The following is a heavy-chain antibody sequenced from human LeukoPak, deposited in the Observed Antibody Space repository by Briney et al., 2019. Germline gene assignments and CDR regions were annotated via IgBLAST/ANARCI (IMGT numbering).Heavy chain of an antibody. V-gene: IGHV3-43*02. J-gene: IGHJ3*02. CDR3: AKDSNGAFDI. D-gene: IGHD1-1*01. CDR1: GFTFDDYA. Sequence: GGSLRLSCAASGFTFDDYAMHWVRQAPGKGLEWVSLISGDGGSTYYADSVKGRFTISRDNSKNSPYLQMNSLRTEDTASYYCAKDSNGAFDIWGQGTMVTVSS. CDR2: ISGDGGST.